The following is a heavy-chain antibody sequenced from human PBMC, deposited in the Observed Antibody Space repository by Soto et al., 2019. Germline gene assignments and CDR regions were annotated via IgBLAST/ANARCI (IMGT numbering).Heavy chain of an antibody. D-gene: IGHD2-15*01. V-gene: IGHV3-74*01. CDR3: VRTSLVVAAATREDY. CDR2: INSDGSST. Sequence: EVQLVESGGGLDQPGGSLRLSCAASGSTFSSYWMHWVRQAPGKGLVWVSRINSDGSSTSYADSVKGRFTISRDNAKNTLYLQMNSLRAEDTAVYYCVRTSLVVAAATREDYWGQGTLVTVSS. CDR1: GSTFSSYW. J-gene: IGHJ4*02.